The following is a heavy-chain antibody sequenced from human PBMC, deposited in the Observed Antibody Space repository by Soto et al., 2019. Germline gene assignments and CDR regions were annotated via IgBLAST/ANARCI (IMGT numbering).Heavy chain of an antibody. D-gene: IGHD2-2*01. J-gene: IGHJ6*03. CDR3: ARQVVVVPADNYYYYYYMDV. CDR1: GGSISSYY. V-gene: IGHV4-59*08. Sequence: SETLSLTCTVSGGSISSYYWSWIRQPPGKGLEWLGYIYYSGSTNYNPSLKSRVTISVDTSKNQFSLKLSSVTAADTAVYYCARQVVVVPADNYYYYYYMDVWGKGAKVTVSS. CDR2: IYYSGST.